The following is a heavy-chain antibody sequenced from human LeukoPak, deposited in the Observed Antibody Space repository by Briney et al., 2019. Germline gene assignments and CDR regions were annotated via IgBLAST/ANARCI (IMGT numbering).Heavy chain of an antibody. D-gene: IGHD3-22*01. CDR3: VPYYYDSSGYYYAPG. CDR1: GGSISSYY. J-gene: IGHJ4*02. V-gene: IGHV4-4*07. Sequence: SETLSLTCTVSGGSISSYYWSWVRQPAGKGLEWIGRIYTSGSTNYNPSLKSRVTMSVDTSKNQFSLKLSSVTAADTAVYYCVPYYYDSSGYYYAPGWGQGTLVTVSS. CDR2: IYTSGST.